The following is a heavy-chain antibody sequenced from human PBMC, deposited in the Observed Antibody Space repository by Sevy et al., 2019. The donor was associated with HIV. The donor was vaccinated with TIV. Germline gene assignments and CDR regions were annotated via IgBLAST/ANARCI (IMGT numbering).Heavy chain of an antibody. V-gene: IGHV1-2*06. J-gene: IGHJ3*02. D-gene: IGHD3-3*02. CDR2: INPNSGVT. Sequence: ASVKVSCKTTGYIFSDYNMHWVRQAPGQGLEWMALINPNSGVTIYAHNFRGGVSLTRETSMSTAYMELSGLTSDDTAVYYCVREDINAPRKHLSFDIWGQGTMVTVSS. CDR3: VREDINAPRKHLSFDI. CDR1: GYIFSDYN.